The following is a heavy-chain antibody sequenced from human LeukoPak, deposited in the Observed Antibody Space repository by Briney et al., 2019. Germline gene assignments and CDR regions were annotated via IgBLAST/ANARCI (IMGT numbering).Heavy chain of an antibody. J-gene: IGHJ6*03. CDR3: ARGAQSYSSGWFSAYYYYMDV. CDR2: FDPEDGET. V-gene: IGHV1-24*01. CDR1: GYTLTELS. D-gene: IGHD6-19*01. Sequence: ASVKVSCKVSGYTLTELSMHWVRQAPGKGLEWMGGFDPEDGETIYAQKFQGRVTMTEDTSTDTAYMELSSLRSEDTAVYYCARGAQSYSSGWFSAYYYYMDVWGKGTTVTVSS.